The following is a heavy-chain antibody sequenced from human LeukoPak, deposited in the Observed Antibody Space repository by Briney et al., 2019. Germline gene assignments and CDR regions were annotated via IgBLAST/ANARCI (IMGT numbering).Heavy chain of an antibody. D-gene: IGHD6-13*01. J-gene: IGHJ3*02. CDR2: INPSGGST. CDR1: GYTFTSYY. Sequence: ASVKVSCKASGYTFTSYYMHWVRQAPGQGLEWMGIINPSGGSTSYAQKFQGRVTMTRDTSTSTVYMELSSLRSEDTAVYYCARAYSSSWPPEDAFDIWGQGTMVTVSS. CDR3: ARAYSSSWPPEDAFDI. V-gene: IGHV1-46*01.